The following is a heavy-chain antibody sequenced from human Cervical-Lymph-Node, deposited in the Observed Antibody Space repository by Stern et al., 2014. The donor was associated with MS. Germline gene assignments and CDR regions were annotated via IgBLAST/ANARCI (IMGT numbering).Heavy chain of an antibody. D-gene: IGHD6-13*01. V-gene: IGHV2-5*01. CDR2: IYWNDAN. CDR3: AHRRDGQWYRSAWYFDY. Sequence: QVPLRESGPTLVKPTQTLTLTCTFSGFSLSPIGVGVGWIRQPPGKALEWLVLIYWNDANRYSPSLKNRLPITKDSSKNQVVLTMTNMDPVDTGTYYCAHRRDGQWYRSAWYFDYWGQGAQVTVSP. CDR1: GFSLSPIGVG. J-gene: IGHJ4*02.